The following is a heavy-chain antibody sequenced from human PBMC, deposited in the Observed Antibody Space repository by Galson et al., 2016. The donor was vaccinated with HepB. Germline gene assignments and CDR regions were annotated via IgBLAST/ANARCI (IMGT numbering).Heavy chain of an antibody. D-gene: IGHD5-12*01. V-gene: IGHV3-30*19. Sequence: SLRLSCAASGFTFSSNGMHWVRQAPGKGLEWVAFISYDGSNKYYPDSVKGRFTISRDNSKNTLYLQMNSLRAEDTAVYYCAREISWIQPHYGMDVWGQGTTVTVSS. J-gene: IGHJ6*02. CDR3: AREISWIQPHYGMDV. CDR1: GFTFSSNG. CDR2: ISYDGSNK.